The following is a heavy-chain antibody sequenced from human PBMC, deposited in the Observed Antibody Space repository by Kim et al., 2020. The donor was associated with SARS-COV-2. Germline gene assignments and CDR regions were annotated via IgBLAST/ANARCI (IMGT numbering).Heavy chain of an antibody. V-gene: IGHV4-59*08. CDR3: AGLVYSSSWYGLDY. D-gene: IGHD6-13*01. CDR1: GGSISYYY. J-gene: IGHJ4*02. CDR2: IYYSGST. Sequence: SETLSLTCTVSGGSISYYYWSWIRQPPGKGLECIGYIYYSGSTNYNPSLKSRVTISVDTSKNQFSLKLSSVTAADTAVYYCAGLVYSSSWYGLDYWGQGTLVTVSS.